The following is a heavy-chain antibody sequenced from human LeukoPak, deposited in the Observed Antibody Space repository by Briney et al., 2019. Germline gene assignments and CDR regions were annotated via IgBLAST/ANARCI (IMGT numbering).Heavy chain of an antibody. J-gene: IGHJ6*02. Sequence: SETLSLTCTVSGGSISSSYYYWGWIRQPPGKGLEWIGSIYYSGSTYYNPSLKSRVTISVDTSKNQFSLKLSSVTAADTAVYYCARGVKYQLLQGRDYYYGMDVWGQGTTVTVSS. CDR3: ARGVKYQLLQGRDYYYGMDV. CDR2: IYYSGST. V-gene: IGHV4-39*01. CDR1: GGSISSSYYY. D-gene: IGHD2-2*01.